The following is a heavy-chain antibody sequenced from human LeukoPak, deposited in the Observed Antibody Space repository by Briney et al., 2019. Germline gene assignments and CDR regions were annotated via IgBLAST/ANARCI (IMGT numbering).Heavy chain of an antibody. CDR2: ISYDGSNK. CDR1: GYTFSSYA. Sequence: GRSLRLSCAASGYTFSSYAMHWVRQAPGKGLEWVAVISYDGSNKYYADSVKGRFTISRDNSKNTLYLQMNSLRAEDTAVYYCARDRGDELPHDYWGQGTLVTVSS. V-gene: IGHV3-30-3*01. J-gene: IGHJ4*02. CDR3: ARDRGDELPHDY. D-gene: IGHD3-10*01.